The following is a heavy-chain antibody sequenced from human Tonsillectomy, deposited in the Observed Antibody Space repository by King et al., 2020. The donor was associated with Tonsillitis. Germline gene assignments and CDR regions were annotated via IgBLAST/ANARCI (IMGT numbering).Heavy chain of an antibody. D-gene: IGHD4-17*01. CDR2: IFYSGST. V-gene: IGHV4-38-2*01. J-gene: IGHJ4*02. CDR3: ARVGGDYPLDY. Sequence: QLQESGPGLVKPSETLSLTCGVSGYSISSGYYWGWIRQPPGKGLEWIGSIFYSGSTYYNPSLKSRVNISVGTSKNHFSLKLSALTAADTAVYYCARVGGDYPLDYWGQGILVTVSS. CDR1: GYSISSGYY.